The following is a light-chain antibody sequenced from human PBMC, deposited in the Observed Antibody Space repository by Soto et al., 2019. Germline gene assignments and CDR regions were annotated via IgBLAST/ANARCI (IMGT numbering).Light chain of an antibody. V-gene: IGKV1-5*03. CDR1: QTISSW. CDR2: KAS. J-gene: IGKJ1*01. CDR3: QEYGTSFTWT. Sequence: DIQMTQSPSTLSGSAGDRVTITCRASQTISSWLAWYQQKPGKAPKLLIYKASTLKSGVPSRFSGSGSGTEFTLTISSLQPEDFATYFCQEYGTSFTWTFGQGTKGDIK.